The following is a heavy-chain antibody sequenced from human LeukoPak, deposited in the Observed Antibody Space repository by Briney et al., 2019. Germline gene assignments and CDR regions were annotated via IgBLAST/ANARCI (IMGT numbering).Heavy chain of an antibody. CDR2: IGTAGDT. J-gene: IGHJ4*02. D-gene: IGHD6-19*01. CDR3: AKVDRGSGSTDY. CDR1: GFTFSSYD. V-gene: IGHV3-13*01. Sequence: PGGSLRLSCAASGFTFSSYDMHWVRQATGKGLEWVSAIGTAGDTYYPGSVKGRFTISRDNSKNTLYLQMNSLRAEDTAVYYCAKVDRGSGSTDYWGQGTLVTVSS.